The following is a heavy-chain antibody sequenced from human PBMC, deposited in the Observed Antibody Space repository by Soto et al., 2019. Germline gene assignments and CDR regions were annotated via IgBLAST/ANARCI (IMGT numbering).Heavy chain of an antibody. CDR2: INPNSGGT. D-gene: IGHD2-2*01. J-gene: IGHJ6*02. CDR3: AREAEDIVVVPAAYGMGV. CDR1: GYTFTGYY. Sequence: ASVKVSCKASGYTFTGYYMHWVRQAPGQGLEWMGWINPNSGGTNYAQKFQGRVTMTRDTSISTAYMELSRLRSDDTAVYYCAREAEDIVVVPAAYGMGVWGQGTTVTVSS. V-gene: IGHV1-2*02.